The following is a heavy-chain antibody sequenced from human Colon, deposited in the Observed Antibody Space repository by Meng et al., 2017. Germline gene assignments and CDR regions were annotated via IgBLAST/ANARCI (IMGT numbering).Heavy chain of an antibody. J-gene: IGHJ5*02. CDR3: ARDRKHYGERGWFDP. D-gene: IGHD4-17*01. CDR2: IYYSGST. Sequence: VAGPGLVKPSGTLSLTCTVSGGSISSGDYYWSWIRQPPGKGLEWIGYIYYSGSTYSNASLKSRVTISIDRSKNQFSLKLSSVTAADTAVYYCARDRKHYGERGWFDPWGQGTLVTVSS. CDR1: GGSISSGDYY. V-gene: IGHV4-30-4*01.